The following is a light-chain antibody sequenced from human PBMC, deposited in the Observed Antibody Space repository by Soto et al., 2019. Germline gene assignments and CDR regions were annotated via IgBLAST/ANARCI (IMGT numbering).Light chain of an antibody. CDR2: GAS. J-gene: IGKJ1*01. CDR3: QQYNNWRRT. Sequence: EIVMTQSPATLSVSPGERATLSCRASQSVSSNLAWYQQKPDQAPRLLIYGASTRATGIPARFSGSGSGTEFTLTISSLQSEDVAVYYCQQYNNWRRTFGQGTRWIS. CDR1: QSVSSN. V-gene: IGKV3-15*01.